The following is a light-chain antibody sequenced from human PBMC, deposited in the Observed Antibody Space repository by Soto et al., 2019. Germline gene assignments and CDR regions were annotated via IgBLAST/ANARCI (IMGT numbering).Light chain of an antibody. V-gene: IGKV1-39*01. CDR2: AAS. CDR3: QQSYSTPRT. Sequence: DIEMTQSPSSLSASVGDRVTLTCRASQSISNYLNWYQQIPGKAPRLLIYAASSLQSGVPSRFSGSGSGTDFTLTISSLQPGDFATYYCQQSYSTPRTFGQGTKVEIK. CDR1: QSISNY. J-gene: IGKJ1*01.